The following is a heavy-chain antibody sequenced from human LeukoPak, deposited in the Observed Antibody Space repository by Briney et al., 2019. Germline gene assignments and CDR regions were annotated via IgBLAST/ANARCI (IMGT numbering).Heavy chain of an antibody. V-gene: IGHV1-2*02. CDR2: INPNNGGT. D-gene: IGHD1-26*01. CDR3: AKYSRSSPFDS. CDR1: GHTFTEYY. J-gene: IGHJ4*02. Sequence: RASVKVSCKTSGHTFTEYYMHWVRQAPGQGLEWIGWINPNNGGTNYAQNFQGRVTMTGDTSISTAYMELSRLRSDDTAMYYCAKYSRSSPFDSWGQGTPVTVSS.